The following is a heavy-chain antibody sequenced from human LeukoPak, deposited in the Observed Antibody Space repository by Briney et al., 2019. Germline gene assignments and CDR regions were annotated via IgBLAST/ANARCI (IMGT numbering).Heavy chain of an antibody. V-gene: IGHV3-7*03. D-gene: IGHD3-9*01. CDR3: ARWGPYDILTGRIN. CDR1: GFTFSSYW. Sequence: GGSLRLSCAASGFTFSSYWMSWVRQAPGKGLEWVANIKQDGSEKYYVDSVKGRFTISRDNARNSLYLQMNSLRAEDTAVYYCARWGPYDILTGRINWGQGTLVTVSS. CDR2: IKQDGSEK. J-gene: IGHJ4*02.